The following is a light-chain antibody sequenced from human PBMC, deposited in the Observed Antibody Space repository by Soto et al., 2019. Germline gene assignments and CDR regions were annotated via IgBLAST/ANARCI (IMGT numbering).Light chain of an antibody. CDR3: QKYNSAPWT. CDR2: AAS. V-gene: IGKV1-27*01. Sequence: DIQMTQSPSSLSASVGDRVTITCRASQGISNYLAWYQQKPGTVPKLLISAASTLQTGVPSRFSGGGSGTDFTLTSSSLQPEDVATYYCQKYNSAPWTCGQGTKVDIK. CDR1: QGISNY. J-gene: IGKJ1*01.